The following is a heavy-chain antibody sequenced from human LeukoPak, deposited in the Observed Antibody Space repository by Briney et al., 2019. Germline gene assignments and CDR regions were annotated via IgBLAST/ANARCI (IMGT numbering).Heavy chain of an antibody. D-gene: IGHD6-19*01. V-gene: IGHV1-2*02. J-gene: IGHJ4*02. CDR3: ARDYRLPTWLATFDY. CDR1: GYTFTGYY. Sequence: GASVKVSCKASGYTFTGYYMHWVRQAPGQGLEWMGWINPNSGGTNYAQKFQGRVTMTRDTSISTAYMELSRLRSDDTAVYYCARDYRLPTWLATFDYWGQGTLVTVSS. CDR2: INPNSGGT.